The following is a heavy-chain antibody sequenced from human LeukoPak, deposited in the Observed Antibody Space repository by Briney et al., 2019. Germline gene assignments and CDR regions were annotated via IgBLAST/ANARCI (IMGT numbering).Heavy chain of an antibody. CDR3: AREGQQLVLGYDF. V-gene: IGHV3-7*01. Sequence: GGSLRLSCAVSGFTFSGFWMSWSRQAPGKGLEWVASINSDGSEGYYADVVKGRFTISRDNAKNSLYLQMNSLRAEDTAVYYCAREGQQLVLGYDFWGQGTLVTVSS. CDR2: INSDGSEG. J-gene: IGHJ4*02. D-gene: IGHD6-13*01. CDR1: GFTFSGFW.